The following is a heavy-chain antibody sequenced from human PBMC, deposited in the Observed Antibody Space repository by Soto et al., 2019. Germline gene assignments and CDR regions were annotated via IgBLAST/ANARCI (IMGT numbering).Heavy chain of an antibody. J-gene: IGHJ3*02. CDR3: ARRLLWFGEPPSYDAFDI. Sequence: PGESLKISCKGSGYSFTSYWISWVRQMPGKGLEWMGRIDPSDSYTNYSPSFQGHVTISADKSISTAYLQWSSLKASDTAMYYCARRLLWFGEPPSYDAFDIWGQGTMVTVSS. CDR2: IDPSDSYT. V-gene: IGHV5-10-1*01. CDR1: GYSFTSYW. D-gene: IGHD3-10*01.